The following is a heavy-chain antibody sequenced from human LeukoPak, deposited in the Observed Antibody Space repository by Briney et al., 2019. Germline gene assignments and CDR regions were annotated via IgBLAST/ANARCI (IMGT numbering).Heavy chain of an antibody. J-gene: IGHJ3*02. D-gene: IGHD1-1*01. CDR2: INTSGST. CDR1: GGSISSYY. V-gene: IGHV4-4*07. Sequence: SETLSLTCTVSGGSISSYYWSWVRQSAGKGLEWIGRINTSGSTNYNPSLKSRVTMSLDTSKNQLSLKLRSVTAADTAVYYCARAERQLALDAFDIWGQGTMVTVSS. CDR3: ARAERQLALDAFDI.